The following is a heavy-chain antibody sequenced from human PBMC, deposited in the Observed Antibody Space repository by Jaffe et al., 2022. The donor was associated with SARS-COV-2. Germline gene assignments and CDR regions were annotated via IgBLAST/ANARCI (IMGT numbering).Heavy chain of an antibody. CDR1: GFTFSSFA. CDR3: ANLGYCASITCRQTHPFDY. J-gene: IGHJ4*02. D-gene: IGHD2-15*01. CDR2: ISYDGSAT. Sequence: QVQLVESGGGVVQPGRSLRLSCAASGFTFSSFALHWVRQAPGKGLEWVAIISYDGSATYYADSVKGRFTVSRDNSKNTLYLQINSLRPEDTAVYYCANLGYCASITCRQTHPFDYWGQGTLVTVSS. V-gene: IGHV3-30*04.